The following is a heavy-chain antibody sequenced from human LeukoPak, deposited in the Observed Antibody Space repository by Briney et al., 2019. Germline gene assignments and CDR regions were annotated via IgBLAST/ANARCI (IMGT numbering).Heavy chain of an antibody. CDR2: INHNSGGT. V-gene: IGHV1-2*02. CDR1: GYTFTGYY. J-gene: IGHJ4*02. Sequence: ASVKVSCKASGYTFTGYYMHWVRQAPGQGLEWMGWINHNSGGTNYAQKFQGRVTMTRDTSISTAYMELSRLRSDDTAVYYCARSRSGPATVLGYWGQGTLVTVSS. CDR3: ARSRSGPATVLGY. D-gene: IGHD2-15*01.